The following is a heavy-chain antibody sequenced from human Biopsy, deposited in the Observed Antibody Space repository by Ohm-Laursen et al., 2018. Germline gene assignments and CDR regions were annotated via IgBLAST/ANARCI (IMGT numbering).Heavy chain of an antibody. D-gene: IGHD3-22*01. V-gene: IGHV1-8*02. CDR3: ARDFNYDGGGSFNFDY. J-gene: IGHJ4*02. CDR2: MNPNSGNT. CDR1: GATFSNYA. Sequence: ASVKVSCKASGATFSNYAINWLRQAPGQGLEWMGWMNPNSGNTGYAQKFQGRVTMTRNTSISTAYMELSSLTSVDTAVYYCARDFNYDGGGSFNFDYWGQGTLVTVSS.